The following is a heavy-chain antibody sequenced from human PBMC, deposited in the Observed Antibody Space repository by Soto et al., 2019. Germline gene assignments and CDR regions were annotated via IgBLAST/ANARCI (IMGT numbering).Heavy chain of an antibody. CDR3: ARHDRYCSGGSCYWVTTVDSGFDY. D-gene: IGHD2-15*01. CDR1: SGSISSYY. V-gene: IGHV4-59*08. CDR2: IHYTGST. Sequence: SETLRLTCTVSSGSISSYYYSWIRQPPERGLDWIGYIHYTGSTNYNSSLKSRVSISVDTSKNQFSLNMNSVTVADTAVYYCARHDRYCSGGSCYWVTTVDSGFDYWGQGTLVTVS. J-gene: IGHJ4*02.